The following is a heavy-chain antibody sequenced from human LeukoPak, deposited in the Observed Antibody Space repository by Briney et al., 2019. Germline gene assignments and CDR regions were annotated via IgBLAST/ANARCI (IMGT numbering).Heavy chain of an antibody. Sequence: PGRSLRLSCAASGFTFDGYAMHWVRQAPGKGLEWVSGISWNSGSIGYADSVKGRFTISTDNAKNSLYLQMNSLRAEDTALYYCGKAFTRNLSADAFGIWGQGKMVTVSS. V-gene: IGHV3-9*01. CDR3: GKAFTRNLSADAFGI. CDR2: ISWNSGSI. D-gene: IGHD1-7*01. CDR1: GFTFDGYA. J-gene: IGHJ3*02.